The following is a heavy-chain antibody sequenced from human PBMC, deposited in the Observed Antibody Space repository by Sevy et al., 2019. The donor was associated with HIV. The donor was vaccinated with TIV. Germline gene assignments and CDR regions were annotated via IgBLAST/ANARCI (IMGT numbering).Heavy chain of an antibody. Sequence: ASVKVSCKASGYTFTDYYMHWVRQAPGQGLEWMGWIDPNSGGTNYAQKFQGWVTMTRDTSISTAYMQLSRLGSDDTAVYYWASAGGSGTSGWDYCDYWGQGTLVTVSS. J-gene: IGHJ4*02. CDR2: IDPNSGGT. V-gene: IGHV1-2*04. CDR3: ASAGGSGTSGWDYCDY. CDR1: GYTFTDYY. D-gene: IGHD3-10*01.